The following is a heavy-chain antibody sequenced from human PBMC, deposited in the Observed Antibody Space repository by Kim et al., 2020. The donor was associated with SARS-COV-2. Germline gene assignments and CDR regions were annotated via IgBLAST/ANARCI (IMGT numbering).Heavy chain of an antibody. CDR1: GFTFSSYA. J-gene: IGHJ6*02. CDR3: AKDQGCYDILTGFDCYYYGMDV. CDR2: IWYDGSNK. V-gene: IGHV3-33*06. D-gene: IGHD3-9*01. Sequence: GGSLRLSCAASGFTFSSYAMHWVRQAPGKGLEWVAVIWYDGSNKYYADSVKGRFTISRDNSKNTLYLQMNSLRAEDTAVYYCAKDQGCYDILTGFDCYYYGMDVWGQGTTVTVSS.